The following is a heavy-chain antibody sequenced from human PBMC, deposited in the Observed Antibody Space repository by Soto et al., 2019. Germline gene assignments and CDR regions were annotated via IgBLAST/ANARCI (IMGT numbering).Heavy chain of an antibody. CDR1: GLTLSASW. CDR2: INRDGSDK. Sequence: EVQLVESGGGLVQPGGSLRLTCAGSGLTLSASWMSWVRQAPGKGLEWVANINRDGSDKYYVDSVKGRFTISRDNAKNYLYLQMNSLGAEDPAVFFCAGGGGNFDYWGQGTLVTVSS. J-gene: IGHJ4*02. D-gene: IGHD3-16*01. V-gene: IGHV3-7*04. CDR3: AGGGGNFDY.